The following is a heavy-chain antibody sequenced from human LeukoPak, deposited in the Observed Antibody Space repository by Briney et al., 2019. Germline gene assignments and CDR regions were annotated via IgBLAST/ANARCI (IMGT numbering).Heavy chain of an antibody. CDR2: INPNIGGT. CDR1: GYTFTGYY. D-gene: IGHD4-11*01. CDR3: ARGISTVTRGY. J-gene: IGHJ4*02. V-gene: IGHV1-2*02. Sequence: ASVKVSCKASGYTFTGYYMHWVRQAPGQGLEWMGWINPNIGGTNYAQKFQGRVTMTRDTSISTAYMELSRLRSDDTAVYYCARGISTVTRGYWGQGTLVTVSS.